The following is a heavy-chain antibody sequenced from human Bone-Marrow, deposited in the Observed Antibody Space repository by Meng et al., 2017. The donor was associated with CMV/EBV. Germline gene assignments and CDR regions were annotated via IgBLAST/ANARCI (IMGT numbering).Heavy chain of an antibody. V-gene: IGHV3-30*02. CDR2: IRYDGSNK. J-gene: IGHJ6*02. CDR3: AKDADYGELMLYYYYYGMDV. Sequence: GESLKISCAASGFTFSSYGMHWVRQAPGKGLEWVAFIRYDGSNKYYADSVKGRFTISRDNSKNTLYLQMNSLRAEDTAVYYCAKDADYGELMLYYYYYGMDVWGQGNTVTVSS. CDR1: GFTFSSYG. D-gene: IGHD4-17*01.